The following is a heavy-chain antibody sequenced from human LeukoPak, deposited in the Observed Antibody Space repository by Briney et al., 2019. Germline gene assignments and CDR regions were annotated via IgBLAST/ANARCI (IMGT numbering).Heavy chain of an antibody. CDR2: INPSGGST. CDR3: ARAIPNYYGSGSYLDY. V-gene: IGHV1-46*03. J-gene: IGHJ4*02. D-gene: IGHD3-10*01. Sequence: ASVKVSCKASGYTFTSYYMYWVRQAPGQGLEWMGIINPSGGSTSYAQKFQGRVTMTRDTSTSTVYMELSSLRSEDTAVYYCARAIPNYYGSGSYLDYWGQGTLVTVSS. CDR1: GYTFTSYY.